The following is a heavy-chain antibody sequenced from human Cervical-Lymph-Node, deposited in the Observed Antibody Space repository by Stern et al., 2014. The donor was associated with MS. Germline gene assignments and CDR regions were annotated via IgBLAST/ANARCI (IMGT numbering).Heavy chain of an antibody. CDR2: IKVDGSEK. CDR3: ARSISVMRTVTRRPFDY. V-gene: IGHV3-7*01. CDR1: GFTFNNFW. D-gene: IGHD1-1*01. Sequence: EVQLVESGGGLVQPGGSLRLSCAASGFTFNNFWMSWVRQAPGKGLEWVANIKVDGSEKYYVDSVKGRFTVSRDNAKNSVFLQMDSLRVEDTAVYYCARSISVMRTVTRRPFDYWGQGTLVTVSS. J-gene: IGHJ4*02.